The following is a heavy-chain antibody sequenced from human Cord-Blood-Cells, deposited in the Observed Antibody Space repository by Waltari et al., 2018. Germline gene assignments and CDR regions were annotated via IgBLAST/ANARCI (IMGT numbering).Heavy chain of an antibody. CDR1: GFTFNRDH. Sequence: EVQLLESGGGLVQPGGSLSLSSSASGFTFNRDHMSWVRQAPGKGLEWVSAISGSGGSTYYADSVKGRFTISRDNSKNTLYLQMNSLRAEDTAVYYCATTGPGGNWYFDLWGRGTLVTVSS. D-gene: IGHD1-1*01. J-gene: IGHJ2*01. V-gene: IGHV3-23*01. CDR2: ISGSGGST. CDR3: ATTGPGGNWYFDL.